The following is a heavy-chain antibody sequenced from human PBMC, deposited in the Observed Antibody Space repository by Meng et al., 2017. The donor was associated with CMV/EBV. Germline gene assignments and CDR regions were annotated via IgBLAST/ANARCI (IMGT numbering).Heavy chain of an antibody. D-gene: IGHD2-2*01. V-gene: IGHV4-39*07. CDR3: ARAIYCSSTSCHNWFDP. Sequence: SISSSSYYGGWIRQPPGKGLEWIGSIYYSGSTYYNPSLKSRVTISVDTSKNQFSLKLSSVTAADTAVYYCARAIYCSSTSCHNWFDPWGQGTLVTVSS. CDR1: SISSSSYY. J-gene: IGHJ5*02. CDR2: IYYSGST.